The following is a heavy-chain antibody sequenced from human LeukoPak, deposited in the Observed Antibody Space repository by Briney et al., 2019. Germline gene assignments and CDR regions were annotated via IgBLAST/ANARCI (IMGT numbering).Heavy chain of an antibody. CDR2: IYYSGST. Sequence: SETLSLTYTVSGGSISSYYWRWLRQPPGKGLEWIGYIYYSGSTNYNPSLKSRVTISVDTSKNQFSLKLSSVTAADTAVYYCARSFDYWGQGTLVTVSS. CDR3: ARSFDY. J-gene: IGHJ4*02. CDR1: GGSISSYY. V-gene: IGHV4-59*01.